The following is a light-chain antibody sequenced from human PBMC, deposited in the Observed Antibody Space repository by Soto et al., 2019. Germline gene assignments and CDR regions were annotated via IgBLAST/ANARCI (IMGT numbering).Light chain of an antibody. CDR2: DVI. J-gene: IGLJ2*01. Sequence: QSALTQPASVSGSPGQSITISCTGTTSDVGGYNYVSWYQQHPGKAPKLMIYDVINRPSGVSNRFSGSKSGNTASLTISGLQAEDEADYYCNSYSSSSTVVFGGGTQLTV. CDR3: NSYSSSSTVV. V-gene: IGLV2-14*01. CDR1: TSDVGGYNY.